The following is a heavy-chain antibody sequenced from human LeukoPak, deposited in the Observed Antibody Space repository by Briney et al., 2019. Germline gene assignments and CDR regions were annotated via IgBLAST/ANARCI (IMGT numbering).Heavy chain of an antibody. J-gene: IGHJ4*02. Sequence: GGSLRLSCAASGFTFDDYAMHWVRQAPGKGLEWVSLISGDGGSTYYADSVKGRFTISRDNSKNSLYLQMNSLRTEDTALYYCAKVYLKYSSGWYDYWGREPWSPSPQ. CDR1: GFTFDDYA. CDR3: AKVYLKYSSGWYDY. CDR2: ISGDGGST. D-gene: IGHD6-19*01. V-gene: IGHV3-43*02.